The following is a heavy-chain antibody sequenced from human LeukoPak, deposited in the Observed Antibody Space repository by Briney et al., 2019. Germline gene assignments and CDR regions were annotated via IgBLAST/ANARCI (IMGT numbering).Heavy chain of an antibody. CDR3: AREGGRGFGELFRGY. D-gene: IGHD3-10*01. J-gene: IGHJ4*02. Sequence: SETLSLTCAVYGGSFSGYSWNWIRQPPLKGLEWIGEINHSGGTNYNPSLKSRVTISVDTSKKQFSLKLSSVTAADTAVYYCAREGGRGFGELFRGYWGQGTLVTVSS. CDR1: GGSFSGYS. V-gene: IGHV4-34*01. CDR2: INHSGGT.